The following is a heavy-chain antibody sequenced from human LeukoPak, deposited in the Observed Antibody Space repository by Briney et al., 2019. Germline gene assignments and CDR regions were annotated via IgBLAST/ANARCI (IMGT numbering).Heavy chain of an antibody. CDR1: GFTFSSYA. D-gene: IGHD6-13*01. J-gene: IGHJ4*02. V-gene: IGHV3-23*01. Sequence: GGSLRLSCAASGFTFSSYAMSWVRQAPGKGLEWVSAISGSGGSTYYADSVKGRFTISRDNSKITLYLQMNGLRAEDTAVYYCAPTPYSSSWYLDYWGQGTLVTVSS. CDR3: APTPYSSSWYLDY. CDR2: ISGSGGST.